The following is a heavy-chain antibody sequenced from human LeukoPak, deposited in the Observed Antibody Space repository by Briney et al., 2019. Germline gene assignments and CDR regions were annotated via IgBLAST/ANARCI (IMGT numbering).Heavy chain of an antibody. CDR3: AGVPDTATDQDGAFDI. CDR1: GYTFTGYY. CDR2: INPNSGGT. D-gene: IGHD5-18*01. J-gene: IGHJ3*02. Sequence: ASVKVSCKASGYTFTGYYMHWVRQAPGQGLEWMGWINPNSGGTNYAQKFQGRVTMTRDTSISTAYMELSRLRSDGTAVYYCAGVPDTATDQDGAFDIWGQGTMVTVSS. V-gene: IGHV1-2*02.